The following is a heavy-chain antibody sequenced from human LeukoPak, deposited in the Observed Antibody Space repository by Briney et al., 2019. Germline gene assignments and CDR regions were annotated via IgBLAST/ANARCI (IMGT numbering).Heavy chain of an antibody. CDR2: IYYSGST. CDR3: ARWRYCGGDCYPSAFDI. Sequence: SETLSLTCAVSGCSISSYYWSWIRQPPGKGLEWIGYIYYSGSTNYNPSLKSRVTISVDTSKNQLSLKLSSVTAADTAVYYCARWRYCGGDCYPSAFDIWGQGTMVTVSS. CDR1: GCSISSYY. V-gene: IGHV4-59*01. D-gene: IGHD2-21*02. J-gene: IGHJ3*02.